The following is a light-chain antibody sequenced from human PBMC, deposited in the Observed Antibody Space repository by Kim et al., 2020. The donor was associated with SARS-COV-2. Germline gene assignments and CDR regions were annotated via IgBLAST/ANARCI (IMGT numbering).Light chain of an antibody. V-gene: IGLV1-44*01. Sequence: ELTQPPSASGTPGQRVTISCSGSSSNIGRNTVNWYQQLPGTAPKLLIYINNQRPSGVPDRFSGSKSGTSASLAISGLQSEDEADYYCAAWDDSLNGWVFGGGTQLTVL. CDR1: SSNIGRNT. CDR2: INN. CDR3: AAWDDSLNGWV. J-gene: IGLJ3*02.